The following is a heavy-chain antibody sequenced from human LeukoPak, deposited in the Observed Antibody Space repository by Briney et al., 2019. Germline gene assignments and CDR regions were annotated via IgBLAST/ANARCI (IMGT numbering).Heavy chain of an antibody. CDR3: ARAQVTNYYYYGMDV. CDR2: IYYSGST. J-gene: IGHJ6*02. V-gene: IGHV4-31*03. D-gene: IGHD4-11*01. CDR1: GGSISSGGYY. Sequence: SETLSLTCTVSGGSISSGGYYWSWIRQHPGKGLEWIGYIYYSGSTYYNPSLKSRVTISVDTSKNQFSLELSSVTAADTAVYYCARAQVTNYYYYGMDVWGQGTTVTVSS.